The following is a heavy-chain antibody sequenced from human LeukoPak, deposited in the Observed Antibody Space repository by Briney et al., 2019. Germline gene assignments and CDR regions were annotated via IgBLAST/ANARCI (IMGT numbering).Heavy chain of an antibody. Sequence: GRSLRLSCAASGFTFDDYAVHWVRQAPGKGLEWVSGISWNSGSIGYADSVKGRFTISRDNAKNSLYLQMNSLRAEDTALYYCAKGADYGGNSAFDYWGQGTLVTVSS. CDR3: AKGADYGGNSAFDY. D-gene: IGHD4-23*01. V-gene: IGHV3-9*01. CDR1: GFTFDDYA. J-gene: IGHJ4*02. CDR2: ISWNSGSI.